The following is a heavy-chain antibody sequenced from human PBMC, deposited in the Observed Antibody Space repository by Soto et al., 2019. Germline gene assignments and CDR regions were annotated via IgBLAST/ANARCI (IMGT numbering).Heavy chain of an antibody. CDR1: GFTFSSYS. V-gene: IGHV3-21*01. CDR3: ARRSIGEHYIIDY. D-gene: IGHD3-10*01. Sequence: EVQLVESGGGLVKPGGSLRLSCAASGFTFSSYSMNWVRQAPGKGLEWVSSISSSSSYVYYADSVKGRFTISRDNAKNSLYLQMNSLRAEDTAVYYCARRSIGEHYIIDYWGQGTLVTVSS. CDR2: ISSSSSYV. J-gene: IGHJ4*02.